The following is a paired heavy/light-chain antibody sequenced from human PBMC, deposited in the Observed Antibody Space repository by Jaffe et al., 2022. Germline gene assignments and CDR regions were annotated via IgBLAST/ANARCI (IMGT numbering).Heavy chain of an antibody. Sequence: EVQLVESGGGLVQPGGSLRLSCAASGFTVSSNYMSWVRQAPGKGLEWVSVIYTSGNTYFADSVKGRFTISRDNSKNTLYLQMNSLRAEDTAVYSCARGYCGGGSCYLGDYWGQGTLVTVSS. D-gene: IGHD2-15*01. V-gene: IGHV3-66*02. CDR3: ARGYCGGGSCYLGDY. CDR2: IYTSGNT. CDR1: GFTVSSNY. J-gene: IGHJ4*02.
Light chain of an antibody. CDR1: SSDVGGYNY. Sequence: QSALTQPRSVSGSPGQSVTISCTGTSSDVGGYNYVSWYQQHPGKAPKLMIYDVSERPSGVPDRLSGSKSGNTASLTISGLQAEDEADYYCCSYAGSYSWVFGGGTKLTVL. CDR3: CSYAGSYSWV. CDR2: DVS. J-gene: IGLJ3*02. V-gene: IGLV2-11*01.